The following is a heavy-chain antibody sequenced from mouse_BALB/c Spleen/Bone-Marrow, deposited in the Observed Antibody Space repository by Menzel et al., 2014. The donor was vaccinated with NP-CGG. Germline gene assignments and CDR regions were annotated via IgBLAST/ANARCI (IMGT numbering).Heavy chain of an antibody. J-gene: IGHJ1*01. CDR2: IDPANGNT. Sequence: EVQLQQSGAELVKPGASVKLSCTASGFNIKDTYMRWVKQRPEQGLEWIGRIDPANGNTEYDPKFQGKATITADSSSNTAYLQLSSLTSEDTAVYYCATMITDWYFDVWGAGTTVTVSS. D-gene: IGHD2-4*01. V-gene: IGHV14-3*02. CDR3: ATMITDWYFDV. CDR1: GFNIKDTY.